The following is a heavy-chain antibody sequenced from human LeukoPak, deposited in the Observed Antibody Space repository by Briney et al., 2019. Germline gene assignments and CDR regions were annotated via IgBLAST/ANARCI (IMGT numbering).Heavy chain of an antibody. CDR3: AKVGRYYDSSGYLY. Sequence: GGSLRLSCAASGFTFSSYGMHWVRQAPGKGLEWVAFIRYDGSNKYYADSVKGRFTISRDNSKNTLYLQMNSLRAEDTAVYYCAKVGRYYDSSGYLYWGQGTLVTVSS. J-gene: IGHJ4*02. D-gene: IGHD3-22*01. V-gene: IGHV3-30*02. CDR2: IRYDGSNK. CDR1: GFTFSSYG.